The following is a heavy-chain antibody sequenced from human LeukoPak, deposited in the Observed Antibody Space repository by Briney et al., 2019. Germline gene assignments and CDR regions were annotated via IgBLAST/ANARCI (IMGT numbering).Heavy chain of an antibody. CDR2: ITNGGVTT. D-gene: IGHD6-19*01. J-gene: IGHJ4*02. CDR1: GLTFGSYA. Sequence: GGSLRLSCAASGLTFGSYAMSWVRQTPGKSLEWVSIITNGGVTTYYADSVRGRFTISRDNSKNMLYLQMNSLRAEGTAVYYCVKLSSGSGSKFGFDSWGQGTLVTVSS. V-gene: IGHV3-23*01. CDR3: VKLSSGSGSKFGFDS.